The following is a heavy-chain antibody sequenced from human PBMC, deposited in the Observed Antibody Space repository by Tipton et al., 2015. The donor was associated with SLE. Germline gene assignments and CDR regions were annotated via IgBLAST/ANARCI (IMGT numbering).Heavy chain of an antibody. Sequence: TLSLTCTVSGGSISSHYWRWIRQPPGKGLEWIGYIYYSGSTYYNPSLKSRVTISVDTSKNQFSLKLSSVTAADTAVYYCARDSSSFLNWFDPWGQGTLVTVSS. J-gene: IGHJ5*02. CDR1: GGSISSHY. CDR2: IYYSGST. V-gene: IGHV4-59*11. CDR3: ARDSSSFLNWFDP. D-gene: IGHD6-13*01.